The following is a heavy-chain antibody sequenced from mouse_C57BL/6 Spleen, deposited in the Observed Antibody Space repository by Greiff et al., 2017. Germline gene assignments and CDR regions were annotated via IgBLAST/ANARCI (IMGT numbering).Heavy chain of an antibody. CDR3: ARHEDRGDYYGSSPHFDY. D-gene: IGHD1-1*01. CDR2: FYPGSGSI. CDR1: GYTFTEYT. J-gene: IGHJ2*01. V-gene: IGHV1-62-2*01. Sequence: QVQLQQSGAELVKPGASVKLSCKASGYTFTEYTIHWVKQRSGQGLEWIGWFYPGSGSIKYNEKFKDKATLTADKSSSTVYMELSRLTSEDSAVYFCARHEDRGDYYGSSPHFDYWGQGTTLTVSS.